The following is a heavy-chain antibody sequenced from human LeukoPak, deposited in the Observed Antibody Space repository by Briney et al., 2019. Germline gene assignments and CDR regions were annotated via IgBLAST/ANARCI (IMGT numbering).Heavy chain of an antibody. CDR1: GGSITTSDNY. J-gene: IGHJ6*03. CDR3: ARDSAYGDYVYYMDV. Sequence: SETLSLTCIVSGGSITTSDNYWGWIRQPPGKGLEWIGSIHHSGSTYYNPSLKSRVTMSIDRSTNQFSLKLSSVTAADTAVYYCARDSAYGDYVYYMDVWGKGTTVTISS. V-gene: IGHV4-39*07. CDR2: IHHSGST. D-gene: IGHD4-17*01.